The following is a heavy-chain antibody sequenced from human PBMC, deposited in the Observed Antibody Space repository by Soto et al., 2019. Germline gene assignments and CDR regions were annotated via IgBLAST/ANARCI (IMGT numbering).Heavy chain of an antibody. CDR1: GFTFSDYY. V-gene: IGHV3-11*01. CDR3: ARGSPLSWDDILTGSYYYGMDV. D-gene: IGHD3-9*01. J-gene: IGHJ6*02. Sequence: QVQLVESGGGLVKPGGSLRLSCAASGFTFSDYYMSWIRQAPGKGLEWVSYISSSGSTIYYADSVKGRFTISRDNAKNSLYLQMNSLRAEDTAVYYCARGSPLSWDDILTGSYYYGMDVWGQGTTVTVSS. CDR2: ISSSGSTI.